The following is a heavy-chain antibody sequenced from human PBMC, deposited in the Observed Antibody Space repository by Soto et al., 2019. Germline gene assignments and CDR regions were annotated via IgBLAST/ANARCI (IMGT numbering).Heavy chain of an antibody. CDR3: RKVADSGYYQVDR. Sequence: EVQLVESGGMLVQPGGSLRLSCAASGLTLSTSSMNWVRQAPGKGLEWISDIRRDTRATAYADSVKGRFTISRDSAKNSLYLQMDSLRVEDAAVYYCRKVADSGYYQVDRWGQGTLVTVSS. D-gene: IGHD3-22*01. CDR1: GLTLSTSS. V-gene: IGHV3-48*01. J-gene: IGHJ5*02. CDR2: IRRDTRAT.